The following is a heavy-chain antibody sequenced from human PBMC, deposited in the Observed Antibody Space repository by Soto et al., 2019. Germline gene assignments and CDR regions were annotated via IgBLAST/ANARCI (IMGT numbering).Heavy chain of an antibody. CDR2: IGGGGTDT. D-gene: IGHD1-26*01. Sequence: DVQWLESGGGLVQPGGSLTLSCAASRFTFSDFAMSWVRQARRKGLEWVSSIGGGGTDTYYADSVKGRFTISRDNSKNTLYLQMDSMRDEDTAVYYCAKDAVPHTGKWDWFDAWGQGTLGIVSS. V-gene: IGHV3-23*01. CDR3: AKDAVPHTGKWDWFDA. CDR1: RFTFSDFA. J-gene: IGHJ5*02.